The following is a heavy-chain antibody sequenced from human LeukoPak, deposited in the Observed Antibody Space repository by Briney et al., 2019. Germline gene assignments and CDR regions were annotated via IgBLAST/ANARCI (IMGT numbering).Heavy chain of an antibody. CDR1: GGSISSGSYY. CDR2: IYTSGST. D-gene: IGHD5-24*01. J-gene: IGHJ5*02. Sequence: PSQTLSLTCTVSGGSISSGSYYWSWIRQPAGKGLEWIGRIYTSGSTNYNPSLKSRVTISVDTSKNQFSLKLSSVTAADTAVYYCARDRAMATTNNHNWFDPWGQRTLVTVPS. V-gene: IGHV4-61*02. CDR3: ARDRAMATTNNHNWFDP.